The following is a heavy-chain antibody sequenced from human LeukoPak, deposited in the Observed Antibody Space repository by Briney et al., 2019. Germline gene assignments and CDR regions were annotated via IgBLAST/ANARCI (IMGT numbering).Heavy chain of an antibody. D-gene: IGHD3-22*01. CDR1: GFTFSSYG. Sequence: GGSLRLSCAASGFTFSSYGIHWVRQAPGKGLEWVAVIWYDGSNKYYADSVKGRFTISRDNSKNTLYLQMNSLRAEDTAVYYCAKSDDSSGYYSALDYWGQGTLVTVSS. CDR2: IWYDGSNK. CDR3: AKSDDSSGYYSALDY. J-gene: IGHJ4*02. V-gene: IGHV3-33*06.